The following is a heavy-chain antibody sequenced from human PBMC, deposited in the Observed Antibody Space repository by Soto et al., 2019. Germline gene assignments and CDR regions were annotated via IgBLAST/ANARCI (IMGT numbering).Heavy chain of an antibody. V-gene: IGHV3-30*02. Sequence: TGGSLRLSCAASGFTFSSCCIHWVRQAPCKGLEWVALIWYDGSNKYYADSVKRRFTISRDNSKNTLYLQMDSLRAEDTAVYYCAKKRVAPSPDTGKYFESWGQGTLVTVSS. D-gene: IGHD5-18*01. CDR3: AKKRVAPSPDTGKYFES. CDR2: IWYDGSNK. CDR1: GFTFSSCC. J-gene: IGHJ4*02.